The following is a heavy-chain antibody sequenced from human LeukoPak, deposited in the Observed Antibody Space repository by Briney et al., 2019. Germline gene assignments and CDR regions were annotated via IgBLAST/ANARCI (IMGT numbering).Heavy chain of an antibody. CDR1: GFIFSSYS. J-gene: IGHJ4*02. V-gene: IGHV3-21*01. CDR2: ISSSSSYI. D-gene: IGHD2-2*01. CDR3: ARDVCSSTSCYAFDY. Sequence: GESLKISCAASGFIFSSYSMNWVLQAPGKGLEWVSSISSSSSYIYYADSVKGRFTISRDNAKNSLYLQMNSLRAEDTAVYYCARDVCSSTSCYAFDYWGQGTLVTVSS.